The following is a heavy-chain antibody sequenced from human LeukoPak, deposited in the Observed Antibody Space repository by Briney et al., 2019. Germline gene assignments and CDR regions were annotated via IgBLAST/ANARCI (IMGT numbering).Heavy chain of an antibody. V-gene: IGHV3-30-3*01. Sequence: PGRSLRLSCAASGFTFSSYAMHWVRQAPGKGLEWVAVISYDGSNKYYADSVKGRFTISRDNSKNTLYLQMNSLRAEDTAVYYCASGSTHFDYWGQGTLVTVSS. CDR2: ISYDGSNK. CDR3: ASGSTHFDY. CDR1: GFTFSSYA. J-gene: IGHJ4*02. D-gene: IGHD1-26*01.